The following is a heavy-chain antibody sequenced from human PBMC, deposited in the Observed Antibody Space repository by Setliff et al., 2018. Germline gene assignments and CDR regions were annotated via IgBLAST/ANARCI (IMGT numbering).Heavy chain of an antibody. CDR3: ARDVWDYGDYGGRYWFDY. Sequence: ASVKVSCKVSGETLSESSKHWVRQAPGRGLEWMGGFDPEDGKTVYAQKFRDRVTMTVDTSTNTAYMELTSLRSDDTAVYYCARDVWDYGDYGGRYWFDYWGQGTLVTVSS. D-gene: IGHD4-17*01. V-gene: IGHV1-24*01. CDR1: GETLSESS. CDR2: FDPEDGKT. J-gene: IGHJ4*02.